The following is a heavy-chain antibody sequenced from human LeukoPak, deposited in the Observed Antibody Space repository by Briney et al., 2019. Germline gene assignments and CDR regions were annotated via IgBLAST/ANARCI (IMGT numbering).Heavy chain of an antibody. J-gene: IGHJ4*02. D-gene: IGHD1-26*01. Sequence: GASVKVSCKASGYTLTSYGISWVRQAPGQGLEWMGWISTHNGNTKYAQKVQGRVTMTTDTSTSTVYMELRSLRYDDTAVYYCARDLRGGRYYLDSWGQGTLVTVSS. CDR2: ISTHNGNT. CDR3: ARDLRGGRYYLDS. CDR1: GYTLTSYG. V-gene: IGHV1-18*01.